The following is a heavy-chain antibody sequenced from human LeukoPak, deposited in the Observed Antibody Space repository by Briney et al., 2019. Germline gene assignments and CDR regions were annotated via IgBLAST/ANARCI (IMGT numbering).Heavy chain of an antibody. CDR3: AKAFLVRGVSLCPDAFDI. CDR2: ICNDGSNK. CDR1: GFTFSRYG. D-gene: IGHD3-10*01. V-gene: IGHV3-33*06. J-gene: IGHJ3*02. Sequence: GGSLRLSCAASGFTFSRYGMHWVRQAPGKGGEGVAVICNDGSNKYYADSVKGGFTISRDNSKNTLYLQMNSLRAEDTAVYYCAKAFLVRGVSLCPDAFDIWGQGTMVTVSS.